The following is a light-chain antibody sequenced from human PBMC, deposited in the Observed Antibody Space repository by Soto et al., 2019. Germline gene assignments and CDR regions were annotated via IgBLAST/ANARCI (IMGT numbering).Light chain of an antibody. CDR3: QQYNDWWT. CDR2: GAS. V-gene: IGKV3-15*01. CDR1: QSVRSN. J-gene: IGKJ1*01. Sequence: ELVMTQSPATLSVSPGERATLSCRASQSVRSNFAWYQQKPGQTPRLLIYGASTRATGIPARFSGSGSGTEFTLTISSLQSEDFAVYYCQQYNDWWTFGQGTKVEIK.